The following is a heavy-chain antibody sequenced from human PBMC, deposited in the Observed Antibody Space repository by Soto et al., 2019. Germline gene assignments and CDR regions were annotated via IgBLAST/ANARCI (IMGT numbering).Heavy chain of an antibody. V-gene: IGHV3-23*01. Sequence: GGSLRLSCAASGFTFSSYAMSWVRQAPGKGLEWVSAISGSGGSTDYADSVKGRFTISRDNSKNTLYLQMNSLRAEDTAVYYCAKDLQRWTFDYYSGMDVWGQGTTVTVSS. D-gene: IGHD1-1*01. CDR2: ISGSGGST. J-gene: IGHJ6*02. CDR3: AKDLQRWTFDYYSGMDV. CDR1: GFTFSSYA.